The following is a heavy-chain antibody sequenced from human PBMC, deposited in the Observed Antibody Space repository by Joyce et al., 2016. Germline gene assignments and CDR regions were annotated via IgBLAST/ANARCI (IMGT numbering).Heavy chain of an antibody. Sequence: QVQLVQSGGEVKKPGASVKVSCKSSGYTFTNYGISWVRQAPGQGLEWVGWISAYSGNTDYAPKFRGRGTMTTDTYTSTAYMELRSLKFDDTAVYYCARVAAVAGSGRHWGQGTLVTVSS. J-gene: IGHJ4*02. V-gene: IGHV1-18*04. D-gene: IGHD6-19*01. CDR2: ISAYSGNT. CDR1: GYTFTNYG. CDR3: ARVAAVAGSGRH.